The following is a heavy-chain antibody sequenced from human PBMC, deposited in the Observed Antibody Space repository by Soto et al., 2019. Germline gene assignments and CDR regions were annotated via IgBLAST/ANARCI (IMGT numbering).Heavy chain of an antibody. CDR1: GFTFSSYG. CDR2: ISSDGSNK. Sequence: QVQLVESGGGVVQPGRSLRLSCAASGFTFSSYGMHWVRQAPGQGLEWVAVISSDGSNKYYADSVKGRFTISRDNSKNTLYLQMNSLRAEDTAVYYCAKLGKREPYGMDVWGQGTTVTVSS. V-gene: IGHV3-30*18. CDR3: AKLGKREPYGMDV. D-gene: IGHD1-26*01. J-gene: IGHJ6*02.